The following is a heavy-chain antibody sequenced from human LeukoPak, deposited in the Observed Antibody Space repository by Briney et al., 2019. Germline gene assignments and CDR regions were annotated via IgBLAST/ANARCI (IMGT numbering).Heavy chain of an antibody. J-gene: IGHJ6*02. Sequence: ASVKVSCKASGYTFTSYYMHWVRQAPGQGLEWMGIINPSRGSTSYAQKFQGRVTMTRDTSTSTVYMELSSLRSEDTAVYYCARGSIMITFGGVIAPPHYGMDVWGQGTTVTVSS. CDR3: ARGSIMITFGGVIAPPHYGMDV. V-gene: IGHV1-46*01. D-gene: IGHD3-16*02. CDR2: INPSRGST. CDR1: GYTFTSYY.